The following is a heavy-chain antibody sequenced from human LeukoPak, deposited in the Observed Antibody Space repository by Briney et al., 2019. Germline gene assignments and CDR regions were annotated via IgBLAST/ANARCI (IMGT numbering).Heavy chain of an antibody. Sequence: GGSLRLSCAASGFTSSSYWMSWVRQAPGKGLEWVANIKQDGSEKYYVDSVKGRFTISRDNAKNSLYLQMNSLRAEDTDVYYCARPYSSSSDFDYWGQGTLVTVSS. CDR1: GFTSSSYW. CDR2: IKQDGSEK. D-gene: IGHD6-6*01. CDR3: ARPYSSSSDFDY. J-gene: IGHJ4*02. V-gene: IGHV3-7*01.